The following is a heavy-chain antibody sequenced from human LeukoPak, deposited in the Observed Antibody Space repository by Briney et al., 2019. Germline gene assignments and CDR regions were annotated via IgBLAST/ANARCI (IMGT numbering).Heavy chain of an antibody. D-gene: IGHD3-10*01. J-gene: IGHJ5*02. CDR3: ARDDGSGSYPFDP. V-gene: IGHV1-2*02. CDR2: INPNSGGT. CDR1: GYTFTGYY. Sequence: ASVKVSCKASGYTFTGYYMHWVRQAPGQGLEWMGWINPNSGGTNYAQKFQGRVTMTRDMSTSTVYMELSSLRSEDTAVYYCARDDGSGSYPFDPWGQGTLVTVSS.